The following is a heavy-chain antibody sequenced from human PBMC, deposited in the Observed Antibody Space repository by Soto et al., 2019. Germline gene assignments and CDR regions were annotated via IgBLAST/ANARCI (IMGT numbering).Heavy chain of an antibody. Sequence: STVRVSCKASGGTFDAYTITWVRQAPGQGLEWMGGIIPLFGTANYAQKFQGRVTITADESTTTAHMELSSLRSEDTAVYFCARLGTKAMDVWGQGTTVTISS. CDR1: GGTFDAYT. J-gene: IGHJ6*02. CDR3: ARLGTKAMDV. V-gene: IGHV1-69*13. D-gene: IGHD2-2*01. CDR2: IIPLFGTA.